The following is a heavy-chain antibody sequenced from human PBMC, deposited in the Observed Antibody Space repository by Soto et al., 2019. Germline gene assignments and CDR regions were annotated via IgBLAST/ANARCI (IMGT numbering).Heavy chain of an antibody. J-gene: IGHJ4*02. CDR2: ISGSGGST. CDR1: GFTFSSYA. V-gene: IGHV3-23*01. CDR3: AKDLIVVAGTPALFFDY. D-gene: IGHD6-19*01. Sequence: GGSLRLSCAASGFTFSSYAMSWVRQAPGKGLEWVSAISGSGGSTYYADSVKGRFTISRDNSKNTLYLQMNSLRAEDTAVYYCAKDLIVVAGTPALFFDYWGQGTLVTVSS.